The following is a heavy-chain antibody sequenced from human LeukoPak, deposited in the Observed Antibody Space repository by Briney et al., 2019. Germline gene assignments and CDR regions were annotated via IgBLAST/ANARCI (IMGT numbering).Heavy chain of an antibody. D-gene: IGHD3-3*01. J-gene: IGHJ4*02. V-gene: IGHV7-4-1*02. CDR2: INTNTGNP. CDR1: GYTFTSYY. Sequence: VASVKVSCKASGYTFTSYYMHWVRQAPGQGLEWMGWINTNTGNPTYAQGFTGRFVFSLDTSVSTAYLQISSLKAEDTAVYYCARRESGYYLLNSRLGDVDYWGQGTLVTVSS. CDR3: ARRESGYYLLNSRLGDVDY.